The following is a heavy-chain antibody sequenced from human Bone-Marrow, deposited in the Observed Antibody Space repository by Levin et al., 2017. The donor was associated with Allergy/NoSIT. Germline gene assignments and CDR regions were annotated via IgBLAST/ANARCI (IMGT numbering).Heavy chain of an antibody. CDR1: GDSVSSNSAS. V-gene: IGHV6-1*01. CDR2: TYYRSKWYN. Sequence: SQTLSLTCAISGDSVSSNSASWNWIRQSPSRGLEWLARTYYRSKWYNDYSVSLKSRMTINADTSKNHFSLQLNSVTPEDSAVYYCARIRSLVGGGYDTFDLWGQGTLVTVSS. D-gene: IGHD5-12*01. CDR3: ARIRSLVGGGYDTFDL. J-gene: IGHJ4*02.